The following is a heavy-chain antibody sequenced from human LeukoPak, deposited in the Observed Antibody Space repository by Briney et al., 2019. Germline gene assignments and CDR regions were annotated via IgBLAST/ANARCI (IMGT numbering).Heavy chain of an antibody. Sequence: GRSLRLSCAASGFTFSSYAMHWVRQAPGKGLEWVSVISHDGSSKYYADSVKGRFTISRDNSKNTLYLQMNSLRAEDTAVYYCARDRARGLPYYYGMDVWGQGTTVTVSS. V-gene: IGHV3-30-3*01. CDR1: GFTFSSYA. D-gene: IGHD3-10*01. CDR2: ISHDGSSK. CDR3: ARDRARGLPYYYGMDV. J-gene: IGHJ6*02.